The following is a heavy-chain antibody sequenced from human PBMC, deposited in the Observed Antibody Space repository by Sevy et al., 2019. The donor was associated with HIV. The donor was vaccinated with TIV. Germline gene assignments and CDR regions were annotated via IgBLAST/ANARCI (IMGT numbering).Heavy chain of an antibody. CDR2: SNSDGSST. CDR1: GFTFSSYW. J-gene: IGHJ6*03. Sequence: GGSLRLSCAASGFTFSSYWMHWVRQAPGKGLVWVSRSNSDGSSTSYADSVKGRCTISRDNATNKQYLPMNRLTAADAAVYYCSRVTDSSSLNYYGYYMDVWGKGTTVTVSS. CDR3: SRVTDSSSLNYYGYYMDV. D-gene: IGHD6-13*01. V-gene: IGHV3-74*01.